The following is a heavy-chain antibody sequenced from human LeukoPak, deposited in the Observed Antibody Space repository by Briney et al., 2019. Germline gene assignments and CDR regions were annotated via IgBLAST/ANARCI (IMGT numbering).Heavy chain of an antibody. D-gene: IGHD1-26*01. Sequence: ASVKVSCKASGYTFTGYYMHWVRQAPGQELEWMGWINPNSGGTNYAQKFQGRVTMTRDTSISTAYMELSRLRSDDTAVYYCAGGRSYYTPLDYWGQGTLVTVSS. CDR1: GYTFTGYY. CDR3: AGGRSYYTPLDY. J-gene: IGHJ4*02. CDR2: INPNSGGT. V-gene: IGHV1-2*02.